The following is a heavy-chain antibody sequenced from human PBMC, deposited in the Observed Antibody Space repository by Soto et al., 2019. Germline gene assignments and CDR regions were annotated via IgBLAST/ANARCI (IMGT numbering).Heavy chain of an antibody. V-gene: IGHV2-26*01. CDR3: VRMNAESYSSYYPMDV. CDR2: SFSDAER. J-gene: IGHJ6*02. Sequence: QVTLRESGPLLVKPTETLTLTCNVSWFSLTTGRMGVSWIRQPPGKALEWLAHSFSDAERFYSRALQGRLTVYKVGCGSQVVLTMTNMDPVDTGTYFCVRMNAESYSSYYPMDVWGQGTPVTVSS. CDR1: WFSLTTGRMG. D-gene: IGHD3-10*01.